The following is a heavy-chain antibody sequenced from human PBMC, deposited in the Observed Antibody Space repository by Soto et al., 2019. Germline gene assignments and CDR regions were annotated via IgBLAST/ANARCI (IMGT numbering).Heavy chain of an antibody. CDR3: ARASYCGGDCYYYYGMDV. CDR2: IYSGGST. J-gene: IGHJ6*02. CDR1: GFSVSSNY. Sequence: EVQLVESGGGLVQPGGSLRLSCAASGFSVSSNYMSWVRQAPGKGLEWVSVIYSGGSTYYADSVKGRFTISRDNSKNTLYLQMNSLRAEDTAVYYCARASYCGGDCYYYYGMDVWGQGTTVTVSS. D-gene: IGHD2-21*02. V-gene: IGHV3-66*01.